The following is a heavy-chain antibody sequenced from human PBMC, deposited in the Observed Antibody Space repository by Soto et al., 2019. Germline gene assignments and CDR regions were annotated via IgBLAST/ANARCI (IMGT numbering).Heavy chain of an antibody. CDR1: GDSVSSNSAA. J-gene: IGHJ6*02. V-gene: IGHV6-1*01. D-gene: IGHD2-2*01. CDR3: ARDLGCSSTSCYYYYYYGMDV. CDR2: TYYRSKWYN. Sequence: SQTLSLTCAISGDSVSSNSAAWNWIRQSPSRGLEWLGRTYYRSKWYNDYAVSVKSRITINPDTSKNQFSLQLNSVTPEGTAVDYCARDLGCSSTSCYYYYYYGMDVWGQGTTVTISS.